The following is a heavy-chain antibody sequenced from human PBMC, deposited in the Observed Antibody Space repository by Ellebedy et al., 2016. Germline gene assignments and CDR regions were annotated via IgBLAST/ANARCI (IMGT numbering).Heavy chain of an antibody. V-gene: IGHV3-49*03. Sequence: GESLKISXTASGFTFGDYAMSWFRQAPGKGLEWVGFIRSKAYGGTTEYAASVKGRFTISRDDSKSTAYLQMNSLKTEDTAVYYCTRGDGYNLPSFDYWGQGTLVTVSS. J-gene: IGHJ4*02. CDR2: IRSKAYGGTT. CDR3: TRGDGYNLPSFDY. D-gene: IGHD5-24*01. CDR1: GFTFGDYA.